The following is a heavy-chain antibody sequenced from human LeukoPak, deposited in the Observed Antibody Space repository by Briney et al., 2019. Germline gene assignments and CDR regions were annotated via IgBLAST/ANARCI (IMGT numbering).Heavy chain of an antibody. D-gene: IGHD5-24*01. V-gene: IGHV1-2*02. Sequence: ASVKVSCKASGYTFTDYYMHWVRQAPGQGLEWMGWINPNSGGTNYAQTFQGRVTMTRDTSITTAYLELSRLRSDDTAVYYCSSIGYNHYFDYWGPGTLVIVSS. CDR2: INPNSGGT. CDR1: GYTFTDYY. J-gene: IGHJ4*02. CDR3: SSIGYNHYFDY.